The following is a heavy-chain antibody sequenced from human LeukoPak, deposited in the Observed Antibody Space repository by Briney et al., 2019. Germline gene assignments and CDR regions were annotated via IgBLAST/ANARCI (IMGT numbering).Heavy chain of an antibody. V-gene: IGHV4-4*07. D-gene: IGHD3-22*01. Sequence: SETLSLTCTVSGGSISSYSWSWIRQPAGKGLEWIGRIYTSGSTKYNPSLTSRVTMSVDTSKNQFSLKLRSVTAADTAVYYCARRGDYYDGSGYYGSYFDPWGQGTLVTVSS. J-gene: IGHJ5*02. CDR1: GGSISSYS. CDR3: ARRGDYYDGSGYYGSYFDP. CDR2: IYTSGST.